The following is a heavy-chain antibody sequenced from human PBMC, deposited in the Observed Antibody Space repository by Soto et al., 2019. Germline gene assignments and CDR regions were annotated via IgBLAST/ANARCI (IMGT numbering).Heavy chain of an antibody. CDR3: ARDNGSGSYRNWFDP. J-gene: IGHJ5*02. CDR2: IYYSGST. Sequence: SATQSLTCTVSGGSISSSSDYWSWIRQPPGKGLEWIGYIYYSGSTNYNPSLKSRVTMSVDTSKNQFSLKLSSVTAADTAVYYCARDNGSGSYRNWFDPWGQGTLVTVSS. V-gene: IGHV4-61*01. CDR1: GGSISSSSDY. D-gene: IGHD3-10*01.